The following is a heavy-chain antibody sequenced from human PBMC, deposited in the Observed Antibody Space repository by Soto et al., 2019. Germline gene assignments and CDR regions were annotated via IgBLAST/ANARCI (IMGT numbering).Heavy chain of an antibody. J-gene: IGHJ4*02. V-gene: IGHV3-23*01. Sequence: PGGSLRLSCAASGFTFSSYAMSWVRQAPGKGLEWVSTISGSGGSTYYADSVKGRFTISRDNSEKTLYLQMNTLRAEDTAVYYCAKTSSWYQWDYWGQGTLVTVSS. CDR2: ISGSGGST. CDR1: GFTFSSYA. D-gene: IGHD6-13*01. CDR3: AKTSSWYQWDY.